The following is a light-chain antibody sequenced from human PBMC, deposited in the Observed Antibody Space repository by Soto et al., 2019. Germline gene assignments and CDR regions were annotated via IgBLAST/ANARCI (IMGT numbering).Light chain of an antibody. CDR3: SSYTSSSALV. CDR2: EVS. CDR1: SSDVGGYNY. Sequence: QSVLTQPASVSGSPGQSFTISCTGSSSDVGGYNYVSWYQNHPGTAPKLMIYEVSNRPSGVSNRFSGSKSGNTASLTISGLQAEDEADYYCSSYTSSSALVFGGGTKLTVL. J-gene: IGLJ2*01. V-gene: IGLV2-14*01.